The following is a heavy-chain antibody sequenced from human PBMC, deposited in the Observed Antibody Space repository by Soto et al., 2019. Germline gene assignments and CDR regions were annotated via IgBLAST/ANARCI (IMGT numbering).Heavy chain of an antibody. CDR1: GFTFNNHA. D-gene: IGHD6-19*01. J-gene: IGHJ5*02. Sequence: ASVKVSCKASGFTFNNHAIHWVRQAPGQRLEWMGWINAGNRNTYYSEMFKVRVTFTRDTVSTTVYMELTSLTSEDTSIYYCARDQSGIGWYVDWFDPWG. V-gene: IGHV1-3*01. CDR3: ARDQSGIGWYVDWFDP. CDR2: INAGNRNT.